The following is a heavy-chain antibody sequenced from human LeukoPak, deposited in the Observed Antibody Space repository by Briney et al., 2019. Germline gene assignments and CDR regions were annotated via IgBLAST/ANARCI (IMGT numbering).Heavy chain of an antibody. D-gene: IGHD1-26*01. CDR3: ARERGRGRDSPWFDY. V-gene: IGHV3-53*01. J-gene: IGHJ4*02. CDR1: GFIVSCDF. Sequence: GSLILSCAASGFIVSCDFMSWVRQAPGKGLEWVSVIYSDGSTYYADSVKGRFTISRDNSKNTLDLQMTGLRAEDTAVYYCARERGRGRDSPWFDYWGQGTLVTVSS. CDR2: IYSDGST.